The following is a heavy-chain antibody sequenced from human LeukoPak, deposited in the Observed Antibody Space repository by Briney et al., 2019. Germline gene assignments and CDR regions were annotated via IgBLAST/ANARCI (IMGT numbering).Heavy chain of an antibody. V-gene: IGHV3-66*01. D-gene: IGHD2-8*01. J-gene: IGHJ4*02. CDR3: TRNGGGLDI. Sequence: PGGSLRLSCAASGFTISSYDIIWVRQAPGKGPEWVSVFYRGGSTSYADTVRGRFTISRDISKNTVYFQVNSLRAEDTAVYFCTRNGGGLDIWGQGTLVTVSS. CDR2: FYRGGST. CDR1: GFTISSYD.